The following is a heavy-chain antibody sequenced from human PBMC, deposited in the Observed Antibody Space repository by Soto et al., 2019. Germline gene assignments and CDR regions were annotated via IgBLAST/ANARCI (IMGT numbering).Heavy chain of an antibody. D-gene: IGHD6-13*01. CDR1: GYTFTSYA. V-gene: IGHV1-3*01. Sequence: GASVKVSCKASGYTFTSYAMHWVRQAPGQRLEWMGWINAGNGNTKYSQRFQGRVTITRDTSASTAYMELSSLRSEDTAVYYCARPALGYSSSWYKFWGQGTLVTVS. CDR3: ARPALGYSSSWYKF. CDR2: INAGNGNT. J-gene: IGHJ4*02.